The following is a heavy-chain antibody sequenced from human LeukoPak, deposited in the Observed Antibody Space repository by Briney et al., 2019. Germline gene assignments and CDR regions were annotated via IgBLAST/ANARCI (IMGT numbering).Heavy chain of an antibody. CDR3: ARDRTVTTRGESWFDP. D-gene: IGHD4-17*01. CDR1: GFTFSSYG. Sequence: GGSLRLSCAASGFTFSSYGMHWVRQAPGKGLEWVAFIRYDGSNKYYADSVKGRFTISRDNSKNTLYLQMNSLRAEDTAVYYCARDRTVTTRGESWFDPWGQGTLVTVSS. J-gene: IGHJ5*02. CDR2: IRYDGSNK. V-gene: IGHV3-30*02.